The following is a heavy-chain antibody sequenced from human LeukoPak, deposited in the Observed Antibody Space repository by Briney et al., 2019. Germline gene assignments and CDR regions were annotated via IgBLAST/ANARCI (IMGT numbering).Heavy chain of an antibody. J-gene: IGHJ4*02. CDR1: GFTFSNYA. CDR2: ITSGGAP. V-gene: IGHV3-69-1*01. CDR3: ARDKGY. Sequence: GGSLRLSCAASGFTFSNYAVMWVRQAPGQGLEWVSAITSGGAPRYADSVKGRFTISRDNAKNSLYLQMNSLRAEDTAVYYCARDKGYWGQGTLVTVSS.